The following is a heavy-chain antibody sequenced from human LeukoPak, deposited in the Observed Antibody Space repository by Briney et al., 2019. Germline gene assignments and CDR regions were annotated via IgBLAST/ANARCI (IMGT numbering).Heavy chain of an antibody. CDR3: ARRGGSPLGAFDI. Sequence: SETLSLTCTVSGGSISSYYWSWIRQTAGKGLEWIGRIYGSGSTNYNPSLKSRVTMSIDTSKNQFSLKLSSVTAADTAVYYCARRGGSPLGAFDIWGQGTMVTVSS. V-gene: IGHV4-4*07. CDR2: IYGSGST. J-gene: IGHJ3*02. CDR1: GGSISSYY. D-gene: IGHD1-26*01.